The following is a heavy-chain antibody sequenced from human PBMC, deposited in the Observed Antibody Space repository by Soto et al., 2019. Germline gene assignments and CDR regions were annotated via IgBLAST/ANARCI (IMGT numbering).Heavy chain of an antibody. Sequence: GSLRLSCAASGFNFSNYAMNWVRQAPGKGLQWVSVISGSGGSAYYADSVEGRFNISRDNSKNTLYLQMNSLRAEDTAIYYCVREGSGGDSRGSFDFWGRGTTVTVSS. J-gene: IGHJ3*01. V-gene: IGHV3-23*01. D-gene: IGHD6-19*01. CDR1: GFNFSNYA. CDR3: VREGSGGDSRGSFDF. CDR2: ISGSGGSA.